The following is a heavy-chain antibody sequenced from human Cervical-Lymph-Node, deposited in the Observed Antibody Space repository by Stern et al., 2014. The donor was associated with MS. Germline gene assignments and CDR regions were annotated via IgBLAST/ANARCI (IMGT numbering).Heavy chain of an antibody. Sequence: QVQLQESGPGLVKPSQTLSLTCTVSGGSISSGSYYWSWIRQPAGKGLEWIGRIYTSGSTNYNPSLKSRVTISVDTSKNQFSLKRSSVTAADTAVYYCARDLRIAAAGTIYYYGMDVWGQGTTVTVSS. J-gene: IGHJ6*02. CDR2: IYTSGST. D-gene: IGHD6-13*01. CDR3: ARDLRIAAAGTIYYYGMDV. CDR1: GGSISSGSYY. V-gene: IGHV4-61*02.